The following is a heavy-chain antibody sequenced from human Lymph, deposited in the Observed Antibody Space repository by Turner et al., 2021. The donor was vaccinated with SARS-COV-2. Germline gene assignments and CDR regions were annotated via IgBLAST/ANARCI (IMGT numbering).Heavy chain of an antibody. CDR2: IKSKTDGGTT. CDR1: GFTISYAW. CDR3: TTGWFTGTYGDYFDY. Sequence: EVQLVESGGGLVKPGGSLRLSCAASGFTISYAWMTWVRQAPGKGLEWVGRIKSKTDGGTTDYAAPVKGRFTISRDDSKNTLYLQMNSLKTEDTAVYFCTTGWFTGTYGDYFDYWGQGTLVTVSS. V-gene: IGHV3-15*01. J-gene: IGHJ4*02. D-gene: IGHD1-7*01.